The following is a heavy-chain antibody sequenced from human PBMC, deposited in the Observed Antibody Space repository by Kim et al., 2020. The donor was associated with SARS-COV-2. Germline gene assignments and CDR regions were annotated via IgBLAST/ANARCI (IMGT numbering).Heavy chain of an antibody. Sequence: GGSLRLSCVTSGFPFIPAWMTWVRQTPEKGLEWVGHIKSKGGGGTADYAAPVKGRFTISRDDSQHTVYLQMNSLRTEDTAMYYCVKVRDASSWSLNYWGQGTLVTVSS. CDR1: GFPFIPAW. J-gene: IGHJ4*02. CDR3: VKVRDASSWSLNY. D-gene: IGHD6-13*01. V-gene: IGHV3-15*05. CDR2: IKSKGGGGTA.